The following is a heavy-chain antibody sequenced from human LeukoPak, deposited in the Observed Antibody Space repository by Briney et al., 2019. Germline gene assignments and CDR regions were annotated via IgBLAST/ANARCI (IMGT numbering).Heavy chain of an antibody. CDR1: GYSISSGYY. CDR2: IYHSGST. J-gene: IGHJ5*02. Sequence: SETLSLTCTVSGYSISSGYYWGWIRQPPGKGLEWIGSIYHSGSTYYNPSLKSRVTISVDTSKNQFSLKLSSVTAADTAVYYCARVSTVSWIDPWGQGTLVTVSS. CDR3: ARVSTVSWIDP. V-gene: IGHV4-38-2*02. D-gene: IGHD4-11*01.